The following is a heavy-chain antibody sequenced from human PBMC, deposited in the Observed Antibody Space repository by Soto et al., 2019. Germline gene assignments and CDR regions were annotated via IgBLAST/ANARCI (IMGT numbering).Heavy chain of an antibody. Sequence: SETLSLTCTVSGGSISSYYWSWIRQPPGKGLEWIGYIYYSGSTNYNPSLKGRVTISVDTSKNQFSLKLSSVTAADTAVYYCAMTGYSSGWYGFDYWGQGTLVTVSS. J-gene: IGHJ4*02. V-gene: IGHV4-59*08. D-gene: IGHD6-19*01. CDR1: GGSISSYY. CDR2: IYYSGST. CDR3: AMTGYSSGWYGFDY.